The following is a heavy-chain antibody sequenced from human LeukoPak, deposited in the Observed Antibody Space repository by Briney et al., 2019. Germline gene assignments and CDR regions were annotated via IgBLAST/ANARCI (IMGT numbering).Heavy chain of an antibody. D-gene: IGHD3-9*01. CDR2: IYYSGST. V-gene: IGHV4-39*01. Sequence: PSETLSLTCTVSGGSISSSSYYWGWIRQPPGKGLEWIGSIYYSGSTYYNPSLKSRVTISVDTSKNQFSLKLSSVTAADTAVYYCARPYQNYDILTGYYRDWYFDLWGRGTLVTVSS. J-gene: IGHJ2*01. CDR3: ARPYQNYDILTGYYRDWYFDL. CDR1: GGSISSSSYY.